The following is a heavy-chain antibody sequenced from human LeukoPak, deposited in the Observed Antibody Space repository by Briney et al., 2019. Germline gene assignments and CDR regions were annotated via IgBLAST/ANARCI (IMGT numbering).Heavy chain of an antibody. J-gene: IGHJ6*02. CDR3: ARVPVIQYYYGMDV. D-gene: IGHD3-16*02. V-gene: IGHV1-2*02. Sequence: ASVKVSCKASGYTFTGYYMHWVRQAPGQGLEWMGWINPNSGGTNYAQKFQGRVTMTRDTSISTAYMELSRLRSDDTAMYYCARVPVIQYYYGMDVWGQGTTVTVSS. CDR2: INPNSGGT. CDR1: GYTFTGYY.